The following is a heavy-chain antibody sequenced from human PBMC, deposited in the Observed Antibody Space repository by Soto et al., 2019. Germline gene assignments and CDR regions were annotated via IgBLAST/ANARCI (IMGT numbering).Heavy chain of an antibody. Sequence: GGSLRLSCAAPGFTFSSDAMSWVRQARGKGLEWVSAISGSGGSTYYADSVKGRFTISRDNSKNTLYLQMNSLRAEDTAVYYCAKRRPYSGYGNFDYWGQGTLVTVSS. CDR2: ISGSGGST. CDR3: AKRRPYSGYGNFDY. J-gene: IGHJ4*02. D-gene: IGHD5-12*01. V-gene: IGHV3-23*01. CDR1: GFTFSSDA.